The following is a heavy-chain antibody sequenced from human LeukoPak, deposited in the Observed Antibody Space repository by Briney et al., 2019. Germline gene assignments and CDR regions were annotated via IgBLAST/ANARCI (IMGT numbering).Heavy chain of an antibody. CDR1: GFTFSSYG. V-gene: IGHV3-53*01. Sequence: PGGSLRLSCAASGFTFSSYGMHWVRQAPGKGLEWVSVIYSGGHTYYADSVKGRFTISRDNSKNTLYLQLNSLGAEDTAVYYCTRVIDYLGQGTLVTVSS. J-gene: IGHJ4*02. CDR2: IYSGGHT. CDR3: TRVIDY.